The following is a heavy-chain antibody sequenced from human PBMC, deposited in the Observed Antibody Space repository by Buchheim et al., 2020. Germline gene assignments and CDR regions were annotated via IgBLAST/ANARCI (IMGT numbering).Heavy chain of an antibody. V-gene: IGHV3-15*01. Sequence: EVQLVESGGGLVKPGGSLRLSCAASASTISHAWMSWVRQVPGKGLEWLGLIRSKTNGATAEYAAPVKGRFSISRADSERMLYLEMNGLKSEKTAVFYCFSDLGEWGGQGT. J-gene: IGHJ3*01. CDR2: IRSKTNGATA. CDR1: ASTISHAW. CDR3: FSDLGEW. D-gene: IGHD1-26*01.